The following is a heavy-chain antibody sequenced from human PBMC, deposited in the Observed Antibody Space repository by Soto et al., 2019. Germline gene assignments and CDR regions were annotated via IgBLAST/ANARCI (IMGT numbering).Heavy chain of an antibody. CDR2: IYDSETT. Sequence: PSETLSLTCTVSGDSVSSGGYYWNWIRQHPGRGLEWLGYIYDSETTYYNPSLESRLSISVDASKNQFSLKVTSVTPADTAVYYCARENFGVIIHDAFDLWGQGTVVT. CDR3: ARENFGVIIHDAFDL. CDR1: GDSVSSGGYY. J-gene: IGHJ3*01. V-gene: IGHV4-31*03. D-gene: IGHD2-8*01.